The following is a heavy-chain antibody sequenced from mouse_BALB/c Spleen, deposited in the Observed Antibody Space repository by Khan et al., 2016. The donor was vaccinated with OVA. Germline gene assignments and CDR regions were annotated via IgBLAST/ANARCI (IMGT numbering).Heavy chain of an antibody. CDR2: INPTYGYT. J-gene: IGHJ2*01. CDR1: GYTFTTYW. CDR3: TKDRSDD. V-gene: IGHV1-7*01. Sequence: QVQLQQSGAELAKPGASVKMSCKASGYTFTTYWMRWVKQRPGQGLEWIGYINPTYGYTDYNEKFKDRATLSADRSSDTSYMRLRSLTSEDSAGDYYTKDRSDDWGQGTTLTVSS.